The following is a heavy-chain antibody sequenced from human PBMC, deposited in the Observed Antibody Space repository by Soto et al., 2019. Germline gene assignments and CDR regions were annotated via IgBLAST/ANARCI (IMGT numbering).Heavy chain of an antibody. CDR2: IKSKTDGGTT. CDR1: GFTFTNAW. Sequence: GGSLRLSCAASGFTFTNAWMSWVRQAPGRGLEWVGRIKSKTDGGTTDYAAPVKGRFTISRDDSENTLYLQMNSLKIEDTAVYYCSRYNGGDWFDPWGQGTLVTVSS. CDR3: SRYNGGDWFDP. D-gene: IGHD1-20*01. J-gene: IGHJ5*02. V-gene: IGHV3-15*01.